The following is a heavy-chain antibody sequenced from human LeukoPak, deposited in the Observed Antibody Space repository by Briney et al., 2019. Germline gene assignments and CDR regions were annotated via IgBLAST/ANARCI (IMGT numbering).Heavy chain of an antibody. D-gene: IGHD3-22*01. Sequence: PGGSLRLSCEASGFTFSYYGMHWVRQAPGKGLEWLAVMWYDGNNKYYADSVKGRFTISRDNSKNTLHLQLSSLRAEDTAVYYCARSHFDNRYFDYWGQGTLVTVSS. CDR3: ARSHFDNRYFDY. V-gene: IGHV3-33*01. CDR1: GFTFSYYG. J-gene: IGHJ4*02. CDR2: MWYDGNNK.